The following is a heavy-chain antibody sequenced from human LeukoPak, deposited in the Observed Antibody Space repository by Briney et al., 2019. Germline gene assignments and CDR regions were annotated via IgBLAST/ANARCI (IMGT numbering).Heavy chain of an antibody. V-gene: IGHV1-69*06. D-gene: IGHD4-17*01. CDR3: ARGDGDLYYFDY. CDR1: GGTFSSYA. J-gene: IGHJ4*02. CDR2: IIPIFGTA. Sequence: SVKVSCKASGGTFSSYAISWVRQAPGQGLEXMGGIIPIFGTANYAQKFQGRVTITADKSTSTAYMELSSLRSEDTAVYYCARGDGDLYYFDYWGQGTLVTVSS.